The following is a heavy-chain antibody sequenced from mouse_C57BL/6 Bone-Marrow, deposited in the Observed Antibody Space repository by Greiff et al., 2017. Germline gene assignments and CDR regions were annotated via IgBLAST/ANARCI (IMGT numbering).Heavy chain of an antibody. D-gene: IGHD1-1*01. Sequence: EVQLVESGGGLVKPGGSLKLSCAASGFTFSDYGMHWVRQAPEKGLEWVAYISSGSSTIYYADTVKGRFTISRDNAKNTLFMQMPSLRSEDTAMYYCARDTTVPFDYWGQGTTLTVSS. CDR1: GFTFSDYG. CDR2: ISSGSSTI. J-gene: IGHJ2*01. CDR3: ARDTTVPFDY. V-gene: IGHV5-17*01.